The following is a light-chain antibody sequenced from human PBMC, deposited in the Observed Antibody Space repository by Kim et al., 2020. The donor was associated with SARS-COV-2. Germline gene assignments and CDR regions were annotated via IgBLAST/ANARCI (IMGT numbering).Light chain of an antibody. CDR3: QQYNNWPPYT. CDR1: QSVSSN. CDR2: GAS. J-gene: IGKJ2*01. V-gene: IGKV3-15*01. Sequence: EIVMTQSPATLSVSPGERATLSCRASQSVSSNLAWYQQKPGQAPTRLIYGASTRATASPARCSGSGSGTEFTLTISSLQSEDFAVYYCQQYNNWPPYTFGQGTKLEI.